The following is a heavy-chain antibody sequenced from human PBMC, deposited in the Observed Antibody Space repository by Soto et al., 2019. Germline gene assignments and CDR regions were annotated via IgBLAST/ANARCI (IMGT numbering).Heavy chain of an antibody. Sequence: QVQLQESGPGLMRPSETLSLTCTVSGGSISNSYWSWIRLSPGKGLEWIGYIYSSGSTNYNPSLESPVSIPVDPSKNQFSLHLTSLIAADTAVYYSARHYPPFLYRSGPWDVWGQGTTVTVSS. J-gene: IGHJ6*02. D-gene: IGHD3-10*01. CDR1: GGSISNSY. CDR2: IYSSGST. V-gene: IGHV4-59*08. CDR3: ARHYPPFLYRSGPWDV.